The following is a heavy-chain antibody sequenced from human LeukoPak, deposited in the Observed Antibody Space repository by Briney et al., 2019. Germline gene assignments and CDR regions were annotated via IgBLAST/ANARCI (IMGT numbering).Heavy chain of an antibody. CDR2: ISGDGGST. Sequence: GGSLRLSCAASGFTFDDYAMHWVRQAPGKGLEWVSPISGDGGSTYYADSVKGRFTISRDNSKNSLYLQMNSLRTEDTALYYCAKDAIQLWLRDSYFDYWGQGTLVTVSS. V-gene: IGHV3-43*02. D-gene: IGHD5-18*01. J-gene: IGHJ4*02. CDR3: AKDAIQLWLRDSYFDY. CDR1: GFTFDDYA.